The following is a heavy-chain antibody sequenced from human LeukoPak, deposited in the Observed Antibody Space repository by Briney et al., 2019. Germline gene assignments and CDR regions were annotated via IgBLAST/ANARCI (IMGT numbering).Heavy chain of an antibody. CDR2: ISYDGSNK. CDR3: AKGRDWTWFDP. D-gene: IGHD3/OR15-3a*01. CDR1: GFTFSSYG. J-gene: IGHJ5*02. V-gene: IGHV3-30*18. Sequence: GGTLRLSCAASGFTFSSYGMHWVRQAPGKGLEWVAVISYDGSNKYYADSVKGRFTISRDNSKNTLYLQMNSLRAEDTAVYYCAKGRDWTWFDPWGQGTLVTVSS.